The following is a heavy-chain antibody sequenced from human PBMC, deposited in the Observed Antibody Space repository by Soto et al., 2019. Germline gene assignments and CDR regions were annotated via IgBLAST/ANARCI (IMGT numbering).Heavy chain of an antibody. V-gene: IGHV4-34*01. J-gene: IGHJ6*02. CDR1: GGSFSGYY. CDR3: ARRFYGSGSYYSYYYYGMDA. D-gene: IGHD3-10*01. Sequence: SETLSLTCAVYGGSFSGYYWSWIRQPPGKGLEWIGEINHSGSTNYNPSLKSRVAISVDTSKNQFSLKLSSVTAADTAVYYCARRFYGSGSYYSYYYYGMDAWGQGTTVTVSS. CDR2: INHSGST.